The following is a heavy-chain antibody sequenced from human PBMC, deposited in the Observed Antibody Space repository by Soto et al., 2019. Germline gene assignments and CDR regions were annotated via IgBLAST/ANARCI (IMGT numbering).Heavy chain of an antibody. V-gene: IGHV3-30-3*01. CDR2: ISYDGDTQ. CDR1: EFDFSNFA. CDR3: VTGTCISALSSAFDP. Sequence: QVQLEESGGGVVQPGRSLRLSCAASEFDFSNFAMHWVRQAPGKGLEWMAVISYDGDTQYYADSAKGRFTISRDNSKNQQYFQMNSLTTQNTPLYYSVTGTCISALSSAFDPGGQGTLASVSP. J-gene: IGHJ5*02. D-gene: IGHD1-20*01.